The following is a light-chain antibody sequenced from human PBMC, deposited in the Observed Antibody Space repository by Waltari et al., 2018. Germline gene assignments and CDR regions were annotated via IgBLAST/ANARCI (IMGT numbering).Light chain of an antibody. V-gene: IGLV1-51*01. CDR1: SSNIANNY. CDR2: DSV. Sequence: QSVLTQPPSVSAAPGQKVTISCSGSSSNIANNYVSWYQQLPGAAPKLLIFDSVKRSSGIPDRFPGSKSGTSATLVITGLQTGDEADYYCGAWDNSLSGGVFGGGTKLTVL. CDR3: GAWDNSLSGGV. J-gene: IGLJ2*01.